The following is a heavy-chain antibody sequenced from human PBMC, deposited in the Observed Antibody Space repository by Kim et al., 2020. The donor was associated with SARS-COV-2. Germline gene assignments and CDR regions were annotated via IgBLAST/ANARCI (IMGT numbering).Heavy chain of an antibody. CDR2: IYPGDSDT. CDR1: GYSFTSYW. J-gene: IGHJ6*02. D-gene: IGHD6-13*01. Sequence: GESLKISCKGSGYSFTSYWIGWVRQMPGKGLEWMGIIYPGDSDTRYSPSFQGQVTISADKSISTAYLQWSSLKASDTAMYYCARLQAGEYSSSWYYFGGMDVWGQGTTVTVSS. CDR3: ARLQAGEYSSSWYYFGGMDV. V-gene: IGHV5-51*01.